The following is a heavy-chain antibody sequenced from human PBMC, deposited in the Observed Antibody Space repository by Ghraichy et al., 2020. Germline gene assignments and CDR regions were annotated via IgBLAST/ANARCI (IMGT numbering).Heavy chain of an antibody. CDR3: AKGKGAGGSTSDY. CDR1: GFTFSSYG. CDR2: IRYDGSNK. D-gene: IGHD2-15*01. V-gene: IGHV3-30*02. Sequence: GGSLRLSCAASGFTFSSYGMHWVRQAPGKGLEWVAFIRYDGSNKYYADSVKGRFTISRDSSKNTLYLQMNSLRAEDTAVYYCAKGKGAGGSTSDYWGQGTLVTVSS. J-gene: IGHJ4*02.